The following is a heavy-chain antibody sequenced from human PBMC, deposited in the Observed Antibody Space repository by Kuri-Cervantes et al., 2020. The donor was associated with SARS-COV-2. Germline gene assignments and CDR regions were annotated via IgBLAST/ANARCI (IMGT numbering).Heavy chain of an antibody. D-gene: IGHD2-21*01. CDR1: GFTFSSYG. V-gene: IGHV3-30*18. J-gene: IGHJ4*02. CDR3: AKDRVGVQDF. Sequence: GGSLRLSCAASGFTFSSYGMHWVRQAPGKGLEWVAVIPYDGSNKYYADSVKGRFTISRDNSKNTLYLHMKSLRSEDTAMYYCAKDRVGVQDFWGQGTLVTVSS. CDR2: IPYDGSNK.